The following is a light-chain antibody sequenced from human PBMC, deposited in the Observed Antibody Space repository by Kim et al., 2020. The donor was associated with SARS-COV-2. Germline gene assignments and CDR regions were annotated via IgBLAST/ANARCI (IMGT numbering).Light chain of an antibody. Sequence: QYALTQPASVSESPGQSITISCTGTSSDVGGYNYVSWYQQHPGKAPKLMIYDVSNRPSGVSNRFSGSKSGNTASLTISGLQAEDETDYYCSSYTSSSTWVFGGGTQLTVL. CDR1: SSDVGGYNY. CDR2: DVS. V-gene: IGLV2-14*01. J-gene: IGLJ3*02. CDR3: SSYTSSSTWV.